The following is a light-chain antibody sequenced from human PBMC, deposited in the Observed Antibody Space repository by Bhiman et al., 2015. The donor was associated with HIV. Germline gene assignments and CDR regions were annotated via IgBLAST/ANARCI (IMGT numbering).Light chain of an antibody. CDR3: QSYDTTDHWV. V-gene: IGLV6-57*03. CDR2: KDN. J-gene: IGLJ3*02. Sequence: NFMLTQPHSVSESPGKTVTISCTRSSGSIASYYVQWYQQRPGSAPTILIYKDNQRPSGVPDRFSGSIDSSSNSASLTISGLKTEDEADYYCQSYDTTDHWVFGGGTKLTVL. CDR1: SGSIASYY.